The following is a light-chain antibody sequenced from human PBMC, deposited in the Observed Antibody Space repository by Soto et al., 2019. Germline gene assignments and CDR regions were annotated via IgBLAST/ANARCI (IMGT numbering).Light chain of an antibody. V-gene: IGLV2-14*03. CDR2: DVS. Sequence: QSALTQPASVSGSPGQSITISCTGTSSDIGTYNYVSWYQQHPGNAPKLMIYDVSGRPSGVSNRFSGSKSGNTASLTISGLQAEDKADYYCSSYTTSSTLVFGTATKLTVL. J-gene: IGLJ1*01. CDR3: SSYTTSSTLV. CDR1: SSDIGTYNY.